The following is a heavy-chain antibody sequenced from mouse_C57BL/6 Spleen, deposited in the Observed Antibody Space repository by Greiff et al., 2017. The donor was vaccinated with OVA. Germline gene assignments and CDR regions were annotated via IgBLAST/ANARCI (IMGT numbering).Heavy chain of an antibody. J-gene: IGHJ3*01. D-gene: IGHD3-3*01. Sequence: EVMLVESEGGLVQPGSSMKLSCTASGFTFSDYYMAWVRQVPEKGLEWVANINYDGSSTYYLDSLKSRFIISRDNAKNILYLQMSSLKSEDTATYYCAREGDGFAYWGQGTLVTVSA. CDR3: AREGDGFAY. V-gene: IGHV5-16*01. CDR1: GFTFSDYY. CDR2: INYDGSST.